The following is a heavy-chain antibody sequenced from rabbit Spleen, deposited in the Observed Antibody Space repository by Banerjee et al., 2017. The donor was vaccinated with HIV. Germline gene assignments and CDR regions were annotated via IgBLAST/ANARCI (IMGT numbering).Heavy chain of an antibody. CDR3: ARDLTGVIGWNFKL. V-gene: IGHV1S7*01. CDR1: RFDFSTYS. Sequence: QELVESGGGLVQPGGSLKLSCKASRFDFSTYSMSWVRQAPGKGLEWIGYIVPIFGVTYYANWVNGRFTISSHNAQNTLYLQLNSLTAADTATYFCARDLTGVIGWNFKLWGPGTLVTVS. CDR2: IVPIFGVT. D-gene: IGHD1-1*01. J-gene: IGHJ4*01.